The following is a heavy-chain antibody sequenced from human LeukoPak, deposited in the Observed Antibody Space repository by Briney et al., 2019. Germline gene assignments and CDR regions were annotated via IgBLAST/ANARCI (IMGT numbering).Heavy chain of an antibody. CDR2: ISGSGGST. V-gene: IGHV3-23*01. CDR3: AKLGVAAADIEWFDP. J-gene: IGHJ5*02. CDR1: GFTFSSYA. Sequence: GGSLRLSCAASGFTFSSYAMSWVRQAPGKGLEWVSAISGSGGSTYYADSVEGRFTISRDNSKNTLYLQMNSLRAEDTAVYYCAKLGVAAADIEWFDPWGQGTLVTVSS. D-gene: IGHD6-13*01.